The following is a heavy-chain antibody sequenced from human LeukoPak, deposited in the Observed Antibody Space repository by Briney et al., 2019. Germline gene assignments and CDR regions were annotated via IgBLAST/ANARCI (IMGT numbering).Heavy chain of an antibody. J-gene: IGHJ5*02. CDR2: ISYDGSNE. CDR3: AKDGYCGSNRCYGWFDP. CDR1: TFTFRRYA. D-gene: IGHD2-2*03. Sequence: GGSLRLSCAASTFTFRRYAMHWVRQAPGKGLEWVAVISYDGSNEDYADSVKGRFTISRDNSKNTLYVQMNSLRAEDTAVYYCAKDGYCGSNRCYGWFDPWGQGTLVTVSS. V-gene: IGHV3-30*04.